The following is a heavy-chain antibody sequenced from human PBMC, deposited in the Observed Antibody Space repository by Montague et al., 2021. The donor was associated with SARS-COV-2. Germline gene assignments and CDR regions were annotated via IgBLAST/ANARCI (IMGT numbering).Heavy chain of an antibody. J-gene: IGHJ4*01. CDR1: GGSVSSGTYY. CDR2: IYYSGKS. V-gene: IGHV4-39*01. Sequence: SETLSLTCTVSGGSVSSGTYYWGWIRQPPGKGLEWIGYIYYSGKSNYNPSLKSRATIFVDTSKNQFSLQLSSVTAADTAVYYCAGSLSGNQERCDYWGHGTLVTVSS. D-gene: IGHD1-26*01. CDR3: AGSLSGNQERCDY.